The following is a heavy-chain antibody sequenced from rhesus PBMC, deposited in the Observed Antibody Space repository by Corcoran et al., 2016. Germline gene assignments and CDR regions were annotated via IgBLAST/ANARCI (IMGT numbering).Heavy chain of an antibody. CDR1: GGSISSNY. J-gene: IGHJ4*01. D-gene: IGHD2-21*01. CDR2: ISGSGGST. V-gene: IGHV4-173*01. CDR3: ARESVLVVVAIGAFDY. Sequence: QLQLQESGPGLVKPSETLSLTGAVSGGSISSNYWSWIRQPPGKGLEWMGRISGSGGSTDYNPSLKIRVTISTDTSKNQFSLKLSSVTAADTAVYYCARESVLVVVAIGAFDYWGQGVLVTVSS.